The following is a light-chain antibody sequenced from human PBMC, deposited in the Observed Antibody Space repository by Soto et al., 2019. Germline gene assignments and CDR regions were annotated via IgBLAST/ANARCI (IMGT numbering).Light chain of an antibody. CDR2: AAS. CDR1: QDIRND. J-gene: IGKJ1*01. CDR3: PQDFNYPWT. V-gene: IGKV1-6*01. Sequence: AIQMTQSPSSLSASVGDRVTITCRARQDIRNDLGCYQQKPGKTPTLLIFAASSLQRGVPSRFSGSRSCPDFTLNISSLQPADFATYYCPQDFNYPWTFGQETNVEIE.